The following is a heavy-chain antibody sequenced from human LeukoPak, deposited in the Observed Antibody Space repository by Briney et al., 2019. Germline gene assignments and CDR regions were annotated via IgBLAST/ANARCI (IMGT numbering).Heavy chain of an antibody. CDR1: GFAFSASY. CDR3: VRGGTYWTVS. CDR2: IKHDGSEK. J-gene: IGHJ5*01. Sequence: GGSLRLSCAASGFAFSASYMSWVRKAPGKGLEWVATIKHDGSEKYHVDSVSGRFTISRDNTNDSLFLQMNSLRVDDTAVYYCVRGGTYWTVSWGQGTLVNVS. V-gene: IGHV3-7*01.